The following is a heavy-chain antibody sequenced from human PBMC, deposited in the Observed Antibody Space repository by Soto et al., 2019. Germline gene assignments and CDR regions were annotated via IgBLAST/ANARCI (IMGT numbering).Heavy chain of an antibody. J-gene: IGHJ4*02. V-gene: IGHV4-59*08. CDR3: ARHRLPGSGNWYGVDS. Sequence: QVQLQESGPGLVKPSETLSLTCTVSGGSISSYYCSWIRQPPGKGLEWIGYIYSSGNTNYNPSLKGRCTIAVDTTNNQFTLNLNPIPAGDTAVYYCARHRLPGSGNWYGVDSWGQGSLVTVSS. CDR2: IYSSGNT. CDR1: GGSISSYY. D-gene: IGHD6-13*01.